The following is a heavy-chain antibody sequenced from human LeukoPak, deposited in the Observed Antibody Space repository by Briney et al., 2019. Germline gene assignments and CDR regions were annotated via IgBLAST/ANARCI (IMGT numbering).Heavy chain of an antibody. CDR2: INRDGSST. CDR1: GFTFSSYW. J-gene: IGHJ4*02. CDR3: ATETAVSGGIFFDY. Sequence: PGGSLRLSCAASGFTFSSYWMHWVRQAPGKGLVWVSRINRDGSSTTYADSVKGRFTISRDNAKNTLYLQMNSLRADEAAVYYCATETAVSGGIFFDYWGQGTLVTVSS. V-gene: IGHV3-74*01. D-gene: IGHD3-10*01.